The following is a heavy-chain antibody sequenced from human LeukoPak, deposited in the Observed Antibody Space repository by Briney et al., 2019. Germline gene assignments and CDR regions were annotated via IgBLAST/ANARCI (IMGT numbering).Heavy chain of an antibody. Sequence: GRSLRLSCAASGFTFDDYAMHWVRQAPGKGLEWVAFIRYDGSNKYYADSVKGRFTISRDNSKNTLYLQMNSLRAEDTAVYYCAKGYDFWSGYYLDYWGQGTLVTVSS. V-gene: IGHV3-30*02. CDR3: AKGYDFWSGYYLDY. D-gene: IGHD3-3*01. J-gene: IGHJ4*02. CDR2: IRYDGSNK. CDR1: GFTFDDYA.